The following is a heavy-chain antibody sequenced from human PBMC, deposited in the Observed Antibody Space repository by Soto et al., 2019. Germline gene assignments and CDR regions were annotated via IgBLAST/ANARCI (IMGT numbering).Heavy chain of an antibody. CDR3: SRQASDFWSGKPQYYMDV. CDR1: GLTLGGSA. J-gene: IGHJ6*03. D-gene: IGHD3-3*01. V-gene: IGHV3-73*01. Sequence: GSLRLSCAASGLTLGGSATHWVRQASGKGLEWVGRIRSKPNNYATAYGASVKGRFTISRDDSKNTAYLQMNSLNTEDTAVYYCSRQASDFWSGKPQYYMDVWGKGTTVTVSS. CDR2: IRSKPNNYAT.